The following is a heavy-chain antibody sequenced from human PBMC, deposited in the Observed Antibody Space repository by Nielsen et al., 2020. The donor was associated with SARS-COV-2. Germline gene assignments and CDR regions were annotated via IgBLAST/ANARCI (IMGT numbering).Heavy chain of an antibody. Sequence: GSLRLSCAVSGGSISSSNWWSWVRQPPGKGLEWIGEIYHSGSTNYNPSLKSRVTISVDKSKNQFSLKLSSVTAADTAVYYCARDKWYYYYGMDVWGQGTTVTVSS. CDR2: IYHSGST. D-gene: IGHD2-8*01. CDR1: GGSISSSNW. J-gene: IGHJ6*02. V-gene: IGHV4-4*02. CDR3: ARDKWYYYYGMDV.